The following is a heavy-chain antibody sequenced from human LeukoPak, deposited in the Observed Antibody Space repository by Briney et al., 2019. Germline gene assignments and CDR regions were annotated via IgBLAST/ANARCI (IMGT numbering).Heavy chain of an antibody. CDR3: ARDRRIAVAGTHGYYYYYYYMDV. D-gene: IGHD6-19*01. J-gene: IGHJ6*03. CDR1: GGSFSGYY. CDR2: INHSGST. Sequence: SETLSLTCAVYGGSFSGYYWSWIRQPPGKGLEWIGEINHSGSTNYNPSLKSRVTISVDTSKNQFSLKLSSVTAADTAVYYCARDRRIAVAGTHGYYYYYYYMDVWGKGTTVTISS. V-gene: IGHV4-34*01.